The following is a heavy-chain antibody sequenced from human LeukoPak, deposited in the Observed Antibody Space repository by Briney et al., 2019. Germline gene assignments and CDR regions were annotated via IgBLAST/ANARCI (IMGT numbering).Heavy chain of an antibody. J-gene: IGHJ6*02. V-gene: IGHV1-24*01. Sequence: ASVKVSCKVSGYTLTELSMHWMRQAPGKGLEWMGGFDPEDGETIYAQKLQGRVTMTEDTSTDTAYMELSSLRSEDTAVYYCATNTYYDSSGPAPSYYYYYGMDVWGQGTTVTVSS. CDR2: FDPEDGET. CDR3: ATNTYYDSSGPAPSYYYYYGMDV. D-gene: IGHD3-22*01. CDR1: GYTLTELS.